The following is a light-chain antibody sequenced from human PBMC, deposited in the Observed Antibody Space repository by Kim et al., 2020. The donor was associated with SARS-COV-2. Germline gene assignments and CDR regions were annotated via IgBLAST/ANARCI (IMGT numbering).Light chain of an antibody. CDR3: QQYHAPPFT. CDR1: EDVSDY. Sequence: GDRVTINCHASEDVSDYFNWYHQNPGDAPKVLIQDAANLESEIPSRFRRGGYGTEFSLTISSVQPEDIGTYYCQQYHAPPFTFGEGTRP. J-gene: IGKJ5*01. CDR2: DAA. V-gene: IGKV1-33*01.